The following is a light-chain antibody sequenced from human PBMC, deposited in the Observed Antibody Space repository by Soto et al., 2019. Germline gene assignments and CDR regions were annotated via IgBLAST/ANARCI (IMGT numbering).Light chain of an antibody. Sequence: QSALTQPPSASGSPGQSVTISCTGGSSDIGGYNYVSWYQQHPGKAPKLMIYEVSKRASGVPDRFSGSKSGTTASLTVSGLQADDEADYYCNSYAGSNNLVFGGGTKHRP. CDR3: NSYAGSNNLV. J-gene: IGLJ2*01. CDR2: EVS. CDR1: SSDIGGYNY. V-gene: IGLV2-8*01.